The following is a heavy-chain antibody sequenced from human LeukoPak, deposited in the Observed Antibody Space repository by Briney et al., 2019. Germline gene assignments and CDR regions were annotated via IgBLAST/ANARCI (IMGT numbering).Heavy chain of an antibody. CDR2: INHSGST. J-gene: IGHJ6*03. V-gene: IGHV4-39*07. D-gene: IGHD3-10*01. CDR3: ARQGSGSPYFYYYYYMDV. CDR1: GGSISSSSYY. Sequence: PSETLSLTCTVSGGSISSSSYYWGWIRQPPGKGLEWIGEINHSGSTNYNPSLKSRVTISVDTSKNQFSLKLSSVTAADTAVYYCARQGSGSPYFYYYYYMDVWGKGTTVTISS.